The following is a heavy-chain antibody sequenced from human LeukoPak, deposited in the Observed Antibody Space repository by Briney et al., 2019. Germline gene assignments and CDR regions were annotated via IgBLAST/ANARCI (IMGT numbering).Heavy chain of an antibody. V-gene: IGHV1-58*02. CDR2: IGVAGGNT. D-gene: IGHD4-23*01. Sequence: SVKVPCKASGFTFSSSAIQWVRQARGQRLEWIGWIGVAGGNTNYAQTLQGRITITRDMSTSTAYMELTSLRSDDTAVYYCAAEIYGGNTDCCTFDFWGPGTPVTVSS. J-gene: IGHJ3*01. CDR3: AAEIYGGNTDCCTFDF. CDR1: GFTFSSSA.